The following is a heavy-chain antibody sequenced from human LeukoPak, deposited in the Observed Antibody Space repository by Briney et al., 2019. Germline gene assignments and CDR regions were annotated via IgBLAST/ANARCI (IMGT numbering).Heavy chain of an antibody. Sequence: GGSLRLSCAASGFTFDDYAMHWVRQAPGKGLEWVSLISGDGSRTYYAEPVKGRFTISRDNSKDSLNLQMNSLRTEDTAFYYCAKVRPTRFVESSGWLELGYWGQGTLVTVSS. V-gene: IGHV3-43*02. CDR2: ISGDGSRT. CDR1: GFTFDDYA. J-gene: IGHJ4*02. D-gene: IGHD6-19*01. CDR3: AKVRPTRFVESSGWLELGY.